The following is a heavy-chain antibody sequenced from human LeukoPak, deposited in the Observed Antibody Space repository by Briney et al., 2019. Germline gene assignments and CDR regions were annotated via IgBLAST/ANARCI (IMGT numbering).Heavy chain of an antibody. CDR3: ARDLNYGNSNPYYFDY. D-gene: IGHD4-23*01. Sequence: QPGGSLRLSCAASGFTFRTYEMSWVRQAPGKGLEWVSYISGTSSIIHYADSVKGRFTISRDNAKNSLYLRMNSLRAEDTAVYYCARDLNYGNSNPYYFDYWGPGTLVTVSS. J-gene: IGHJ4*02. CDR2: ISGTSSII. V-gene: IGHV3-48*03. CDR1: GFTFRTYE.